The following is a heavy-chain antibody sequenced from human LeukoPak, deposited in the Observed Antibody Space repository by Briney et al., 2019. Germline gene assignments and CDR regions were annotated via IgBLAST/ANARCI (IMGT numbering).Heavy chain of an antibody. Sequence: GGSLRLSCAASGFTFSSYPKHGVRQAPGKGLEWVAVVSDDGNKKFDADFVKGRFTISRDNSKNTLYLQMNSLRGEDTAVYYCARGQLLLEGYFYYMDVWGEGTTVTVSS. CDR2: VSDDGNKK. D-gene: IGHD2-2*01. CDR3: ARGQLLLEGYFYYMDV. CDR1: GFTFSSYP. J-gene: IGHJ6*03. V-gene: IGHV3-30-3*01.